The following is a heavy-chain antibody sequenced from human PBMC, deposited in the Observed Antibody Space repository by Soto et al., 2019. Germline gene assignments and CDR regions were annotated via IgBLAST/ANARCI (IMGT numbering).Heavy chain of an antibody. Sequence: QVQLVESGGGVVQPGRSLRLACAASGFTFTNYAFTWVRQTPGKGLERVAVVWYDGSHAFYADSVKGRFTISRDDSNNTLYLEMNSVRIEDTAVYWCAREGQGYSEYGYYAFAMWGQGAMVTVSS. CDR1: GFTFTNYA. D-gene: IGHD2-15*01. CDR3: AREGQGYSEYGYYAFAM. J-gene: IGHJ3*02. CDR2: VWYDGSHA. V-gene: IGHV3-33*01.